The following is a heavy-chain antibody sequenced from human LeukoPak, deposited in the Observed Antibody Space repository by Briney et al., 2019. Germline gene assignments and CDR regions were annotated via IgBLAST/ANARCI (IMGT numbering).Heavy chain of an antibody. CDR1: GFPFNTYA. J-gene: IGHJ3*01. CDR3: TRDSALLGVAFDL. D-gene: IGHD2-15*01. Sequence: GGSLRLSCSASGFPFNTYAIHWVRQAPGKGLEYVAGISSNGDNTDFADSAKGRFTISRDNFKSTLFLQMNSLRAEDTAVYFCTRDSALLGVAFDLWGQGTEVTVSS. V-gene: IGHV3-64D*06. CDR2: ISSNGDNT.